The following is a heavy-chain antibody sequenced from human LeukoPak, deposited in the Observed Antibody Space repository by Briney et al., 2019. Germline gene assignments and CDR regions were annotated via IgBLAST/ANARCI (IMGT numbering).Heavy chain of an antibody. CDR2: IYHSGST. CDR1: GGSISSSSYY. V-gene: IGHV4-30-2*01. J-gene: IGHJ6*02. Sequence: SETLSLTCTVSGGSISSSSYYWGWIRQPPGKGLEWIGYIYHSGSTYYNPSLKSRVTISVDRSRNQFCLKLSSVTAADTAVYYCARDALGVDVWGQGTTVTVSS. CDR3: ARDALGVDV. D-gene: IGHD1-26*01.